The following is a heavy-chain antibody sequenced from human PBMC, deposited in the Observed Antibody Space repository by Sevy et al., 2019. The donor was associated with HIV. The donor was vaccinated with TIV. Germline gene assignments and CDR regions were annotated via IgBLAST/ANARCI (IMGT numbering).Heavy chain of an antibody. CDR2: IYHTGST. V-gene: IGHV4-30-2*01. CDR1: GDSITSGAHS. CDR3: ATFTSGGIYFDY. J-gene: IGHJ4*02. Sequence: SETLSLTCAVSGDSITSGAHSWSWIQQPPGKGLEWIGYIYHTGSTYYNPSLKSRVTISVDRSKNHFSLNLISVTAADTAVYYCATFTSGGIYFDYWGQGILVTVSS.